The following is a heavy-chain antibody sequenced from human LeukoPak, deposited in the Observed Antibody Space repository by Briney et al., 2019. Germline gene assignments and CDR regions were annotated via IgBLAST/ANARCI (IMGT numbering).Heavy chain of an antibody. CDR3: AREGDSSGWTD. CDR1: GFTFSTYW. J-gene: IGHJ4*02. Sequence: QSGGSLRLSCAASGFTFSTYWMHWVRQAPGKGLVWVSRINSDGSSTTYADSVKGRFTISRDNAKNSLYLQMNSLRAEDTAVYYCAREGDSSGWTDWGQGTLVTVSS. CDR2: INSDGSST. V-gene: IGHV3-74*01. D-gene: IGHD6-19*01.